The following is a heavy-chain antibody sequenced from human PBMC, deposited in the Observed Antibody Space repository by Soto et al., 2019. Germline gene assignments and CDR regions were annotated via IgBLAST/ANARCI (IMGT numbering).Heavy chain of an antibody. V-gene: IGHV3-23*01. CDR1: GVTFSSYA. Sequence: GGFLRLSCAASGVTFSSYAMSWVRQAPGKGLEWVSAISGSGGSTYYADSVKGRFTISRDNSKNTLYLQMNSLRAEDTAVYYCAKIVDIVATIPFFDYWGQGTLVTVSS. CDR2: ISGSGGST. D-gene: IGHD5-12*01. CDR3: AKIVDIVATIPFFDY. J-gene: IGHJ4*02.